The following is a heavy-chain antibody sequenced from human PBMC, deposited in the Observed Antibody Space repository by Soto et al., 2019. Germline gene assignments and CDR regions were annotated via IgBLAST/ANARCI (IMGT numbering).Heavy chain of an antibody. D-gene: IGHD3-16*01. CDR2: IIPIFGTA. Sequence: SVKVSCKASGGTFSSYAISWVRQAPGQGLEWMGGIIPIFGTANYAQKFQGRVTITADESTSTAYMELSSLRSEDTAVYYCARDRSHGGYFDYWCQGTLVTVSS. CDR1: GGTFSSYA. CDR3: ARDRSHGGYFDY. J-gene: IGHJ4*02. V-gene: IGHV1-69*13.